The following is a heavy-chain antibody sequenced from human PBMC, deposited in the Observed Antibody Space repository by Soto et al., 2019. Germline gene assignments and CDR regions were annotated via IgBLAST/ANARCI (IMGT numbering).Heavy chain of an antibody. V-gene: IGHV4-31*03. D-gene: IGHD4-17*01. CDR1: GGSISSGGYY. Sequence: QVQLQESGPGLVKPSQTLSLTCTVSGGSISSGGYYWSWIRQHPGKGLEWIGYIYYSGSTYYNPSLQSRVTISVDMSKNQFSLKLNSVTAADTAMYYCTAPERGVTRDWYFDLWGRGTLVTVSS. CDR2: IYYSGST. J-gene: IGHJ2*01. CDR3: TAPERGVTRDWYFDL.